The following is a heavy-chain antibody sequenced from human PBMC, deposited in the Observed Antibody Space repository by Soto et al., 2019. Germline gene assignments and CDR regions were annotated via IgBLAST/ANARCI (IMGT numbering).Heavy chain of an antibody. J-gene: IGHJ6*02. CDR3: ASGVQIYYYGMDV. Sequence: PSETLSLTCTVSGGSISSYYWSWIRQPPGKGLEWIGYIYCSGSTNYNPSLKSRVTISVDTSKNQFSLKLSSVTAADTAVYYCASGVQIYYYGMDVWGQGTTVTVSS. CDR2: IYCSGST. D-gene: IGHD3-3*01. V-gene: IGHV4-59*01. CDR1: GGSISSYY.